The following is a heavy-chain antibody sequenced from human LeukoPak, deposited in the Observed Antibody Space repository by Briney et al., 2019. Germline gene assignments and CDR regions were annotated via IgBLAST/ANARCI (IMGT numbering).Heavy chain of an antibody. CDR2: IYRDGSS. Sequence: GGSLGLSCVASGLSVSSNYMSWVRQAPGKGLEWVSVIYRDGSSYYAESVKGRFTISRDNSKNTLYIQMNSLRAEGRAVYYCARSFYDMLIGYYQYFDYWGQGNLVTVSS. CDR3: ARSFYDMLIGYYQYFDY. D-gene: IGHD3-9*01. J-gene: IGHJ4*02. V-gene: IGHV3-66*01. CDR1: GLSVSSNY.